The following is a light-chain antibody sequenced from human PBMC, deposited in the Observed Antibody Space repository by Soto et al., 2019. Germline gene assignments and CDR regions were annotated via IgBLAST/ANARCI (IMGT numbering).Light chain of an antibody. Sequence: EIVLTQSPGTLSLSPGERATLSCRASQSVSSSYLAWYQQKPGQAPRLLIYGASSRATSIPDRFSGSGSGTDFTLTISRLEPEDFAVYYCQQYGSSPTFGQGTKLEMK. J-gene: IGKJ2*01. CDR3: QQYGSSPT. CDR1: QSVSSSY. CDR2: GAS. V-gene: IGKV3-20*01.